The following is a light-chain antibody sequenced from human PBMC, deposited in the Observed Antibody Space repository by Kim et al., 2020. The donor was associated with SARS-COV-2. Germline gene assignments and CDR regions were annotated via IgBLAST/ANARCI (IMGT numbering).Light chain of an antibody. V-gene: IGLV3-1*01. CDR1: RLGDKY. CDR3: QAWDSSTAVV. Sequence: PGQTASITCSGDRLGDKYACWCHQKPGQSPGLFIYQDSKRPSGIPERFSGSDSGDTATLAISGTQAMDEADYTCQAWDSSTAVVFGGGTKLTVL. J-gene: IGLJ2*01. CDR2: QDS.